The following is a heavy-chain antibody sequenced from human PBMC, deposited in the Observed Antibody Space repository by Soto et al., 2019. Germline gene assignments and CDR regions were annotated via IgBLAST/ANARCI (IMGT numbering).Heavy chain of an antibody. J-gene: IGHJ4*03. CDR1: GYTFTSYG. D-gene: IGHD3-9*01. V-gene: IGHV1-18*01. CDR2: ISAYNGNT. CDR3: ATDMHRYFVFDY. Sequence: ASVKVSCKASGYTFTSYGISWVRQAPGQGLEWMGWISAYNGNTNYAQKFQGRVTMTEDTSTDTAYMELSSLRSEDTAVYYCATDMHRYFVFDYWGQGTTVTVSS.